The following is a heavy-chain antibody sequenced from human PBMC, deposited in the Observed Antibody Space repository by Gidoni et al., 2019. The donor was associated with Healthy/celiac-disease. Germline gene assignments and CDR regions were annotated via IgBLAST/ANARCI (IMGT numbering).Heavy chain of an antibody. CDR1: GGSISSGSYY. V-gene: IGHV4-61*02. CDR2: IYTSGST. J-gene: IGHJ4*02. CDR3: ARDVGYYYGSGSYYNY. Sequence: QVQLQESGPGLVKPSQPLSLPCTVSGGSISSGSYYWSWIRQPAGKGLEWIGRIYTSGSTNYNPSLKSRVTMSVDTSKNQFSLKLSSVTAADTAVYYCARDVGYYYGSGSYYNYWGQGTLVTVSS. D-gene: IGHD3-10*01.